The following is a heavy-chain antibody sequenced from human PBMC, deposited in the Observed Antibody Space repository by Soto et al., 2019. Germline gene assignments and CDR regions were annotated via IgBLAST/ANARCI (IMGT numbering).Heavy chain of an antibody. J-gene: IGHJ3*02. CDR3: TKEKSVMYSGYDAFDI. D-gene: IGHD5-12*01. CDR2: ISSNGGTI. CDR1: GFTFSIYE. V-gene: IGHV3-48*03. Sequence: GESLKISCAASGFTFSIYEMDWVRQAPGKGLEWVAYISSNGGTIYYGDSVKGRFTISRDNADNSLYLQMNSLRAEDTAVYYCTKEKSVMYSGYDAFDIWGRGTMVTVSS.